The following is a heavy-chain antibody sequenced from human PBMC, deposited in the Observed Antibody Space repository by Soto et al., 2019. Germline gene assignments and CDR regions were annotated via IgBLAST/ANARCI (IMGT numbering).Heavy chain of an antibody. V-gene: IGHV3-11*06. CDR2: ISSSSSYT. CDR3: ARDIPQRTTVTTDWFDP. CDR1: GFTFSDYY. J-gene: IGHJ5*02. D-gene: IGHD4-4*01. Sequence: GESLTLSCAASGFTFSDYYMSWIRQAPGKGLEWVSYISSSSSYTNYADSVKGRFTISRDNAKNSLYLQMNSPRAEDTAVYYCARDIPQRTTVTTDWFDPWGQGTLVTVSS.